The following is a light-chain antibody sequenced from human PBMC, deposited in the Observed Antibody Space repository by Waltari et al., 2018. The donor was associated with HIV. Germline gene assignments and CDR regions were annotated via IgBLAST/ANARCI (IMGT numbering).Light chain of an antibody. Sequence: QSALTQPPSASGSPGQSVAISCTGSSNDIGTYNFVSWYQHHPGKAPKLFIYDVLRRPPGIPDRFSGTTSGYTASLTVSDLQVEDEADYYCGSYTEKDTFLLFGGGTKLAV. CDR1: SNDIGTYNF. CDR2: DVL. CDR3: GSYTEKDTFLL. J-gene: IGLJ2*01. V-gene: IGLV2-8*01.